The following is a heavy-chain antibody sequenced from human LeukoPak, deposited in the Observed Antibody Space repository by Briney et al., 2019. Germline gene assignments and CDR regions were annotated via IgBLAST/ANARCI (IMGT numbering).Heavy chain of an antibody. CDR1: GGSISTSSYF. Sequence: SETLSLTCTVSGGSISTSSYFWGWIRQPPGKGLEWIGYIYYSGSTNYNPSLKSRVTISVDTSKNQFSLKLSSVTAADTAVYYCARLTPLEPRTLDYWGQGTLVTVSS. D-gene: IGHD1-1*01. V-gene: IGHV4-61*05. J-gene: IGHJ4*02. CDR2: IYYSGST. CDR3: ARLTPLEPRTLDY.